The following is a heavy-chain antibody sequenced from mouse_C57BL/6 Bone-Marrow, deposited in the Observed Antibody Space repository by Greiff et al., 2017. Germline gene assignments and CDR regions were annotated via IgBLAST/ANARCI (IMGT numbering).Heavy chain of an antibody. CDR2: ILPGSGST. J-gene: IGHJ3*01. CDR3: ARYDYDVPWFAY. CDR1: GYTFTGSW. D-gene: IGHD2-4*01. Sequence: VQLQQSGAELMKPGASVKLSCKATGYTFTGSWLEWVQPRPGHGLEWIGEILPGSGSTNYNDKFKCKATFTADTSSNTAYMQLSSLTTEDSAIYYCARYDYDVPWFAYWGQGTLVTVSA. V-gene: IGHV1-9*01.